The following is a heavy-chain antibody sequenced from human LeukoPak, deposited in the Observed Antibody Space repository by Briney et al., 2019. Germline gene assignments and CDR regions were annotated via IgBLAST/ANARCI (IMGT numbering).Heavy chain of an antibody. CDR3: ARDCLGGWAWGY. CDR1: GGSISSYY. V-gene: IGHV4-59*01. D-gene: IGHD6-19*01. J-gene: IGHJ4*02. Sequence: PSETLSLTCTVPGGSISSYYWSWIRQPPGKGLEWIGSFSFNGGTNYNPSLRGRVTISLGTARNRFSLKVNSLTAADTAVYYCARDCLGGWAWGYWGQGTLVTVSS. CDR2: FSFNGGT.